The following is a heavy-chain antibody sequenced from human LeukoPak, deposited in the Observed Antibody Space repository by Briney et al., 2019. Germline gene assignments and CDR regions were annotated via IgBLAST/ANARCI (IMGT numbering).Heavy chain of an antibody. V-gene: IGHV3-11*04. J-gene: IGHJ4*02. CDR1: GFTFSDYY. Sequence: PGGSLRLSCAASGFTFSDYYMSWIRQAPGKGLEWVSYISSSGSTIYYADSVKGRFTISRDNAKNSLYLQMNSLRAEDTAVYYCARDLLAYDFWSGYVDYWGQGTLVTVSS. D-gene: IGHD3-3*01. CDR3: ARDLLAYDFWSGYVDY. CDR2: ISSSGSTI.